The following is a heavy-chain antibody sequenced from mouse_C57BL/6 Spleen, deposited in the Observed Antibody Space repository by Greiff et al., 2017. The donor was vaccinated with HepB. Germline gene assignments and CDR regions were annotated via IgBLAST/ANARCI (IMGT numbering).Heavy chain of an antibody. CDR2: INPSSGYT. J-gene: IGHJ3*01. CDR3: ARVRDGGFAY. V-gene: IGHV1-4*01. CDR1: GYTFTSYT. D-gene: IGHD3-3*01. Sequence: QVQLQQSGAELARPGASVKMSCKASGYTFTSYTMHWVKQRPGQGLEWIGYINPSSGYTKYNQKFKDKATLTAEKSSSTAYMQLSSLTSEDSAVYYCARVRDGGFAYWGQGTLVTVSA.